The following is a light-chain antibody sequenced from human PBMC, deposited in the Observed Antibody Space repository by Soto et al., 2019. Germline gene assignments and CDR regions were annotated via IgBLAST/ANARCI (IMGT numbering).Light chain of an antibody. J-gene: IGKJ4*01. CDR2: SAS. CDR1: QSISSN. V-gene: IGKV3-15*01. CDR3: QQYHDWPPLT. Sequence: EIVVTQSPATLSVSLGERVTLSCRASQSISSNLAWYQQKPGLPPRLLFYSASARATGTSARSSGSGSGTEFTLTISSLQSEDVAVYYCQQYHDWPPLTFGGGTKVQIK.